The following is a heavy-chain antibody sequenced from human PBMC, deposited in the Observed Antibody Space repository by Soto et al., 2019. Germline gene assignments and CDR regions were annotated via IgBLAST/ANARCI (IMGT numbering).Heavy chain of an antibody. CDR2: IYSGGST. CDR3: ASPPMGDILTGYYSYYYGMDV. J-gene: IGHJ6*02. D-gene: IGHD3-9*01. V-gene: IGHV3-66*01. CDR1: GFTFSSYA. Sequence: HPGGSLRLSCAASGFTFSSYAMSWVRQAPGKGLEWVSVIYSGGSTYYADSVKGRFTISRDNAKNSLYLQMNSLRAEDTAVYYCASPPMGDILTGYYSYYYGMDVWGQGTTVTVSS.